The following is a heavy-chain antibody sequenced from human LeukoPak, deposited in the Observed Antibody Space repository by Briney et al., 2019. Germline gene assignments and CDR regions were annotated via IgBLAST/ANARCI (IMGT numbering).Heavy chain of an antibody. V-gene: IGHV1-2*02. D-gene: IGHD6-19*01. CDR1: GYTFTGYY. Sequence: ASVKVSCKASGYTFTGYYMHWVRQAPGQGLEWMGWINPNSGGTNYAQKFQGRVTMTRDTSISTAYMELSRLGSDDTAVYYCARDFPYNSGWYYFDYWGQGTLVTVSS. CDR3: ARDFPYNSGWYYFDY. J-gene: IGHJ4*02. CDR2: INPNSGGT.